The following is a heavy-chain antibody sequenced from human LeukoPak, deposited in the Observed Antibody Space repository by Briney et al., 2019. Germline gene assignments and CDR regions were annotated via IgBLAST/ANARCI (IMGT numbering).Heavy chain of an antibody. CDR1: GYTFSSYY. J-gene: IGHJ4*02. CDR2: INPTGDST. CDR3: ARASNPWLQLS. V-gene: IGHV1-46*01. D-gene: IGHD5-24*01. Sequence: GASVKVSCKASGYTFSSYYMHWVRQAPGQGLEWVGLINPTGDSTNYAQNFRGRVTMTRDTSTSTVYMDLSSLRSEDTAVYYCARASNPWLQLSWGQGTLVTVSS.